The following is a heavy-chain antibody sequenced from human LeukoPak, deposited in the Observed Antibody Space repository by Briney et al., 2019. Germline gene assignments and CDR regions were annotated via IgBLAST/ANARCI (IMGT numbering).Heavy chain of an antibody. CDR3: ARGGPGRSLTIVPERTKYYMDV. J-gene: IGHJ6*03. CDR1: EFTFSRYT. V-gene: IGHV3-21*01. CDR2: ISSSSRYI. D-gene: IGHD1-26*01. Sequence: PGGSLRLSCAASEFTFSRYTMNWVRQAPGKGLEWVSFISSSSRYIYYADSVKGRFTISRDNAKNSLYLQMNSLRAEDTATYYCARGGPGRSLTIVPERTKYYMDVWGKGATVTVSS.